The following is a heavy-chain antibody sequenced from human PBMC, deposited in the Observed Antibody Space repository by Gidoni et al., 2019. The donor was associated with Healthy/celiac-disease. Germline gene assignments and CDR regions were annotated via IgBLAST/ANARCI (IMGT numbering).Heavy chain of an antibody. V-gene: IGHV3-23*01. CDR1: GFTFSSSA. D-gene: IGHD2-2*02. J-gene: IGHJ6*02. CDR3: AKHHGYCSSTSCYTYYYYGMDV. CDR2: ISGSGGST. Sequence: EVQLLESGGGLVQPGGSLRLSCAASGFTFSSSALSWVRQAPGKGLEWVSAISGSGGSTYYADSVKGRFTISRDNSKNTLYLQMNSLRAEDTAVYYCAKHHGYCSSTSCYTYYYYGMDVWGQGTTVTVSS.